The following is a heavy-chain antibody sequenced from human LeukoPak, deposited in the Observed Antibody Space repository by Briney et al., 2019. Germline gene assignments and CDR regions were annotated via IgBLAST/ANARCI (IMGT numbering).Heavy chain of an antibody. CDR3: AGQSRLGYCSGGSCYSLPFGP. CDR1: GFTFSSYS. V-gene: IGHV3-21*01. CDR2: ISSSSSYI. D-gene: IGHD2-15*01. J-gene: IGHJ5*02. Sequence: PGGSLRLSCAASGFTFSSYSMNWVRQAPGKGLEWVSSISSSSSYIYYADSVKGRFTISRDNAKNSLYLQMNSLRAEDTAVYYCAGQSRLGYCSGGSCYSLPFGPWGQGTLVTVSS.